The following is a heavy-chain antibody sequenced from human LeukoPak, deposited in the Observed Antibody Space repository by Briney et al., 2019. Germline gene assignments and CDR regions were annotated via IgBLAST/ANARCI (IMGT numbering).Heavy chain of an antibody. CDR2: INPNSGGT. D-gene: IGHD3-22*01. V-gene: IGHV1-2*06. Sequence: ASVKVSCKASGYTFTGYYMHWVRQAPGQGLEWMGRINPNSGGTNYAQKFQGSVTMTRDTSISTAYMELSRLRSDDTAVYYCARDNDSSGYYNPIDYWGQGTLVTVSS. CDR1: GYTFTGYY. CDR3: ARDNDSSGYYNPIDY. J-gene: IGHJ4*02.